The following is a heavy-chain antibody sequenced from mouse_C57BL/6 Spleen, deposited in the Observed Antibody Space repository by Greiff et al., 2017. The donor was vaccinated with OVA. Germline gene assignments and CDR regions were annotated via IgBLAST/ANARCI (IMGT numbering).Heavy chain of an antibody. CDR3: ARLGGLYGSRSYWYFDV. CDR2: IYPRDGST. D-gene: IGHD1-1*01. Sequence: QVQLKESGPELVKPGASVKLSCKASGYTFTSYDINWVKQRPGQGLEWIGWIYPRDGSTKYNEKFKGKATLTVDTSSSTAYMELHSLTSEDSAVYFCARLGGLYGSRSYWYFDVWGTGTTVTVSS. V-gene: IGHV1-85*01. CDR1: GYTFTSYD. J-gene: IGHJ1*03.